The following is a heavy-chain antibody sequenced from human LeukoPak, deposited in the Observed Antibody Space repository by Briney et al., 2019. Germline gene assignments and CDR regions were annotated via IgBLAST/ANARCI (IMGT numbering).Heavy chain of an antibody. CDR1: GFTFSSYA. CDR2: ISGSGGST. CDR3: ASDIVVVPAAMWGGIFDY. V-gene: IGHV3-23*01. Sequence: GGSLRLSCAASGFTFSSYAMSWVRQAPGKGLEWVSAISGSGGSTYYADSVKGRFTISRDNSKNTLYLQMNSLRAEDTAVYYCASDIVVVPAAMWGGIFDYWGQVTLVTVSS. J-gene: IGHJ4*02. D-gene: IGHD2-2*01.